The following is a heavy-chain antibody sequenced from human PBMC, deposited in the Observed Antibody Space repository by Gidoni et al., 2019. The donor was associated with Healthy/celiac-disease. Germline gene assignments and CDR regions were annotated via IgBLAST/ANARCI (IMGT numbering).Heavy chain of an antibody. CDR2: ISSNGSST. V-gene: IGHV3-64D*06. CDR3: VKELYESDY. CDR1: GFTFSIYA. D-gene: IGHD3-22*01. J-gene: IGHJ4*02. Sequence: EVQLVESGGGLVQPGGSLRLSCSAAGFTFSIYAMHWVRQAPGNGLEYVSAISSNGSSTYYADSVKGRFTISRDNSKNTLYLQMSSLRAEDTAVYYCVKELYESDYWGQGTLVTVSS.